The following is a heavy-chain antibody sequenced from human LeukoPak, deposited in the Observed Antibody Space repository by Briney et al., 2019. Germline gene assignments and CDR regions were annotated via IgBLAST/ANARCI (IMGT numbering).Heavy chain of an antibody. D-gene: IGHD3-3*01. CDR3: ATDRGYYDFWSGYKNWFDP. CDR1: GYTLTELS. V-gene: IGHV1-24*01. CDR2: FDPEDGET. Sequence: GASVKVSCKVSGYTLTELSMHWVRQAPGKGLEWMGGFDPEDGETIYAQKFQGRVTMTEDTSTDTAYMELSSLRSEDTAVYYCATDRGYYDFWSGYKNWFDPWGQGTLVTVSS. J-gene: IGHJ5*02.